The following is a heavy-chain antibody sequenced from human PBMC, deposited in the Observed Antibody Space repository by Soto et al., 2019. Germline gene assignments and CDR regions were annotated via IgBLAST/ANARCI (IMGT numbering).Heavy chain of an antibody. V-gene: IGHV3-53*01. J-gene: IGHJ4*02. CDR2: VCTGGAT. Sequence: LRLSFVGSGFDVTTNCMRWVRQAPGKGLECVSIVCTGGATHYADSVKGRFTISRDSSKNTVHLQMNNVRAEDTAVYYCVRDKRTISGIFPGYWGQGTQVTVSS. D-gene: IGHD1-1*01. CDR1: GFDVTTNC. CDR3: VRDKRTISGIFPGY.